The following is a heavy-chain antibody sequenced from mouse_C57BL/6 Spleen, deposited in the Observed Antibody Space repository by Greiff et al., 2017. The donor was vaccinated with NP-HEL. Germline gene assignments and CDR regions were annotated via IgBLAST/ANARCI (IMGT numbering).Heavy chain of an antibody. Sequence: EVQRVESGGGLVKPGGSLKLSCAASGFTFSSYAMSWVRQTPEKRLEWVATISDGGSYTYYPDNVKGRFTISRDNAKNNLYLQMSHLKSEDTAMYYWARDRDSSGPSYFDYWGQGTTLTVSS. CDR1: GFTFSSYA. CDR3: ARDRDSSGPSYFDY. CDR2: ISDGGSYT. V-gene: IGHV5-4*01. D-gene: IGHD3-2*02. J-gene: IGHJ2*01.